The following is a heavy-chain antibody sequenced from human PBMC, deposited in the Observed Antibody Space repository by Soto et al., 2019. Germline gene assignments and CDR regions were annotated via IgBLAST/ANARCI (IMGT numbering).Heavy chain of an antibody. CDR3: TRSAIAAAGPGSGAFDI. CDR1: GFTFSGSA. V-gene: IGHV3-73*01. D-gene: IGHD6-13*01. CDR2: IRSKANSYAT. J-gene: IGHJ3*02. Sequence: PWGSLRLSCAASGFTFSGSAMHWVRQASGKGLEWVGRIRSKANSYATAYAASVKGRFTISRDDSKNTAYLQMNSLKTEDTAVYYCTRSAIAAAGPGSGAFDIWGQGTMVTVSS.